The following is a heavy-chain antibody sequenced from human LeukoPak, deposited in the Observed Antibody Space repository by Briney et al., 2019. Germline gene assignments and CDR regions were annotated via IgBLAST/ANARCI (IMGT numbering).Heavy chain of an antibody. J-gene: IGHJ4*02. V-gene: IGHV1-18*01. CDR2: ISTYNDNT. D-gene: IGHD3-9*01. Sequence: ASVKVSCKVSGYTLTELSMHWVRQAPGQGLEWMGWISTYNDNTNYAQNLQGRITMTTDTSTSTAYMELRSLRSDDTAVYYCARLNYDILTGYYDFDYWGQGTLVTVSS. CDR1: GYTLTELS. CDR3: ARLNYDILTGYYDFDY.